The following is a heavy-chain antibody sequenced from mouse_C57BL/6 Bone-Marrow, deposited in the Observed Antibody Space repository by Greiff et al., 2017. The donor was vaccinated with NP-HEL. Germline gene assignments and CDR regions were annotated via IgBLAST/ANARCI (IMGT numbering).Heavy chain of an antibody. J-gene: IGHJ3*01. CDR3: TTDYSFAY. D-gene: IGHD2-12*01. V-gene: IGHV14-4*01. CDR1: GFNIKDDY. Sequence: VQLQQPGAELVRPGASVKLSCTASGFNIKDDYMHWVKQRPEQGLEWIGWIDPENGDTEYASKFQGKATITADTSSNTAYLQLSSLTSEDTAVYYCTTDYSFAYWGQGTLVTVSA. CDR2: IDPENGDT.